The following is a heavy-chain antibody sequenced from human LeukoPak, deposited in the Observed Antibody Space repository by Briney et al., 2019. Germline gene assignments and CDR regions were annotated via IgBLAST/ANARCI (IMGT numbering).Heavy chain of an antibody. Sequence: SQTLSLTCTVSGGSISSYYWSWIRQPPGKGLEWIGYIYYSGSTNYNPSLRSRVTISVDTSKNQFSLKLSSVTAADTAVYYCAREGSLSNFQHWGQGTLVTVSS. CDR3: AREGSLSNFQH. CDR1: GGSISSYY. J-gene: IGHJ1*01. V-gene: IGHV4-59*01. CDR2: IYYSGST. D-gene: IGHD2-15*01.